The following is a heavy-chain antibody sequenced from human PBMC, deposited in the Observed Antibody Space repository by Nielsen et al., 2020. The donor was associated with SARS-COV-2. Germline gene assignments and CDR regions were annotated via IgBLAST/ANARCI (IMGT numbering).Heavy chain of an antibody. CDR2: IYYKGST. V-gene: IGHV4-31*03. CDR1: GDSINSGGYY. CDR3: ARGLGYSVHFDS. D-gene: IGHD5/OR15-5a*01. J-gene: IGHJ4*02. Sequence: SETLSLTCTVSGDSINSGGYYWSWIRHHPGKGLEWMGYIYYKGSTSYNPSLKSRRTISVDTSNNQFSLRLSSVTAADTAMYYCARGLGYSVHFDSWGQGTLVTVSS.